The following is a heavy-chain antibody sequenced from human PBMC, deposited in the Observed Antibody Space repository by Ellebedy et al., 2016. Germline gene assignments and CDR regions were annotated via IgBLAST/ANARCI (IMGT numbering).Heavy chain of an antibody. D-gene: IGHD2-2*01. CDR2: IIPIFGTA. J-gene: IGHJ4*02. V-gene: IGHV1-69*13. CDR1: GYTFTSYG. Sequence: SVKVSXXASGYTFTSYGISWVRQAPGQGLEWMGGIIPIFGTANYAQKFQGRVTITADESTSTAYMELSSLRSEDTAVYYCARGVVVVPAAIVPHFDYWGQGTLVTVSS. CDR3: ARGVVVVPAAIVPHFDY.